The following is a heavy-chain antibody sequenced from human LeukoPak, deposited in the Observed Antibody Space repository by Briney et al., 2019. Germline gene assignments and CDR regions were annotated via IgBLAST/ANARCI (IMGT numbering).Heavy chain of an antibody. J-gene: IGHJ6*02. V-gene: IGHV3-23*01. D-gene: IGHD2-2*02. CDR1: GFTFRSYA. Sequence: GGSLRLSYAASGFTFRSYAMSGVRQAPRKGLEWVAGISGSGCSTYYADSVKGRFTISRDNSKNTLYLQMNSLRAEDTAVYYCANGYCRSTSCYTGYYYYGMDVWGQGTTVTVSS. CDR3: ANGYCRSTSCYTGYYYYGMDV. CDR2: ISGSGCST.